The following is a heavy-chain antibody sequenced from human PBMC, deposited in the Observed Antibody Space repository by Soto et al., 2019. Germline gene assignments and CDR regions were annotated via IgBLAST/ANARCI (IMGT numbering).Heavy chain of an antibody. J-gene: IGHJ4*02. CDR1: GYNFATYG. CDR2: ISAYNGNT. D-gene: IGHD2-21*01. Sequence: QVQLVQSGPEVKKPGASVKVSCKTSGYNFATYGMSWVRQAPGQGLEWIGWISAYNGNTESTQKFQGRVTMTTDTSAGTAYLELSGLKSDDSAVYYGARDLLVVSPAAYFDYWGQGTLVTVSS. V-gene: IGHV1-18*01. CDR3: ARDLLVVSPAAYFDY.